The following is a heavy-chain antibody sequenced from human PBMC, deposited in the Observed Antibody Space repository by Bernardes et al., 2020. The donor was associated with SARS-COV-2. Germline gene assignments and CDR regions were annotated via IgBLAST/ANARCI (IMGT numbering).Heavy chain of an antibody. CDR3: VKTGSAGHYFDL. CDR1: GFNFGAYA. CDR2: IRWNSDTM. D-gene: IGHD6-19*01. V-gene: IGHV3-9*01. Sequence: GGSLRLSCAASGFNFGAYAMYWVRQAPGKGLEWVSGIRWNSDTMFYADSVKGRFTISRDNAKNSLYLQMNSLRVEDTAFYYCVKTGSAGHYFDLWGQGTLITVSS. J-gene: IGHJ4*02.